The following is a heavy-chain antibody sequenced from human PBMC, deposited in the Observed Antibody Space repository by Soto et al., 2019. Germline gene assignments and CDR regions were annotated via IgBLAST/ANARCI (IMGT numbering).Heavy chain of an antibody. CDR1: GFTFSSYV. CDR2: ISGIGGTT. CDR3: ATGSDLIYTFWDFHL. V-gene: IGHV3-23*01. J-gene: IGHJ2*01. D-gene: IGHD3-16*01. Sequence: EVQLLESGGGLVQPGESLRLSCAASGFTFSSYVMSWVRQAPGKGLEWVSTISGIGGTTYYADSVQGRFTISRDNADNTLNLPMHSLRVADPALYYVATGSDLIYTFWDFHLWGRGTPVTVSS.